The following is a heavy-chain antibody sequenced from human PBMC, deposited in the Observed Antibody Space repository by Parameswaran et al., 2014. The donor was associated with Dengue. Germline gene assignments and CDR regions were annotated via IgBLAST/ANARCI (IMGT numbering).Heavy chain of an antibody. CDR3: ARRFYHFWSGYFDY. D-gene: IGHD3-3*01. CDR2: IYYSGST. V-gene: IGHV4-61*03. CDR1: GDSVSSGSYY. J-gene: IGHJ4*02. Sequence: SCTVSGDSVSSGSYYWSWIRQPPGKGLEWIGYIYYSGSTNYNPSLKSRVTITADTSRNHFSLKLTSVTAADTAVYYCARRFYHFWSGYFDYWGQGTLVTVSS.